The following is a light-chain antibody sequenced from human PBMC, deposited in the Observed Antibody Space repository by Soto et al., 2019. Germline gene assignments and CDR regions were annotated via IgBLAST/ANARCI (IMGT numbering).Light chain of an antibody. CDR1: QSISTY. Sequence: DIQLTQSPSSLSASIGDRVTIACRASQSISTYLNWYQQKPGKAPNLLIYAASTLQTGVPLRFSGTGSGTDFTLTINSLQPEDFATYYCQQSSSPPWTFGLGTRVEIK. J-gene: IGKJ1*01. V-gene: IGKV1-39*01. CDR2: AAS. CDR3: QQSSSPPWT.